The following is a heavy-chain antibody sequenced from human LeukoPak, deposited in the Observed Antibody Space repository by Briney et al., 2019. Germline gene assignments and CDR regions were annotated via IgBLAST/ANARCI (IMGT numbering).Heavy chain of an antibody. CDR3: AKYSSGWYCSDY. CDR2: ISGSGGST. CDR1: GFTFSSYA. V-gene: IGHV3-23*01. D-gene: IGHD6-19*01. J-gene: IGHJ4*02. Sequence: GGSLRLSCAASGFTFSSYAMSWVRQAPGKGLKWVSAISGSGGSTYYADSVKGRFTISRDNSKNPLYLQMNSLGAEDTAVYYCAKYSSGWYCSDYWGQGTLVTVSS.